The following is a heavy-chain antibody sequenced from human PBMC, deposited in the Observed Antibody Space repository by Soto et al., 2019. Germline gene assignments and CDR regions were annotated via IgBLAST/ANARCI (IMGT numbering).Heavy chain of an antibody. Sequence: QVQLQESGPGLVKSSETLSLTCTVSGGSISSYYWSWIRQPPGKGLEWIGYIYYSGSTKYNPSLKSRDTISVDTSKNQFSLKVSSVTAADTAVYYCATASGSTYGGPYYYYGLDVWGQGTTVTVSS. CDR3: ATASGSTYGGPYYYYGLDV. V-gene: IGHV4-59*08. D-gene: IGHD2-15*01. CDR2: IYYSGST. CDR1: GGSISSYY. J-gene: IGHJ6*02.